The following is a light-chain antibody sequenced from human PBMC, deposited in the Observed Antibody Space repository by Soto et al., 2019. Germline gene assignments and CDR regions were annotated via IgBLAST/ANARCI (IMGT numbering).Light chain of an antibody. CDR2: DVS. J-gene: IGLJ1*01. Sequence: QSALTQPLSVSGSPGQSITISCTGTSSDVGGYDYVSWYQHHPGKAPKLMIYDVSNRPSGVSNRFSGSKSGNTASLTISGLQAEDEADYYCSSYTSSSLYVFGTGTKVTVL. V-gene: IGLV2-14*03. CDR1: SSDVGGYDY. CDR3: SSYTSSSLYV.